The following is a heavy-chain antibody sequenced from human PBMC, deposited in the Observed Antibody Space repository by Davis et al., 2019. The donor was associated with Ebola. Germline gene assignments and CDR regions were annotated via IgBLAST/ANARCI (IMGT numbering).Heavy chain of an antibody. Sequence: PGGSLRLSCAASGFTFSSYWMHWVRQAPGKGLVWVSRINSDGSSTSYADSVKGRFTISRDNAKNTLYLQMNSLRAEDTAVYYCARVRNRYYDSSGYYYPPPFDYWGQGTLVTVSS. CDR3: ARVRNRYYDSSGYYYPPPFDY. CDR1: GFTFSSYW. D-gene: IGHD3-22*01. V-gene: IGHV3-74*01. CDR2: INSDGSST. J-gene: IGHJ4*02.